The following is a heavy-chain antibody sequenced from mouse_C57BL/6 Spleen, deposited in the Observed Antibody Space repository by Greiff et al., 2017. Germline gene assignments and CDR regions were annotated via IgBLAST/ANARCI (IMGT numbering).Heavy chain of an antibody. V-gene: IGHV1-15*01. CDR1: GYAFTDYE. Sequence: VQLQQSGAELVRPGASVTLSCKASGYAFTDYEMNWVKQTPVHGLEWIGAIDPETGGTAYNQKFKGKAILTADKSSSTAYMELRSLTSEDSAVYYCTRRGWDYWGQGTTLTVSS. CDR2: IDPETGGT. CDR3: TRRGWDY. J-gene: IGHJ2*01. D-gene: IGHD3-3*01.